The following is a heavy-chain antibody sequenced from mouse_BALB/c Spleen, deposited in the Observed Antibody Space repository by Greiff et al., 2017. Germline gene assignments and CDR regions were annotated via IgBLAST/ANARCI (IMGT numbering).Heavy chain of an antibody. D-gene: IGHD1-1*01. CDR1: GFNIKDTY. Sequence: VTLKESGAELVKPGASVKLSCTASGFNIKDTYMHWVKQRPEQGLEWIGRIDPANGNTKYDPKFQGKATITADTSSNTAYLQLSSLTSEDTAVYYCARSYGSPWFAYWGQGTLVTVSA. V-gene: IGHV14-3*02. CDR3: ARSYGSPWFAY. J-gene: IGHJ3*01. CDR2: IDPANGNT.